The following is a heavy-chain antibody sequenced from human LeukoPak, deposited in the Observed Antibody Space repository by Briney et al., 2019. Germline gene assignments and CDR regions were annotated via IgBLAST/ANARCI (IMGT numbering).Heavy chain of an antibody. CDR2: LYHSGRT. CDR1: GYSISSVYY. Sequence: SETLSLTCTVSGYSISSVYYWGWIRQPPGKGLEWIATLYHSGRTYYNPSLKSRVTISADTSKNQFSLKLTSVTAADTAVYYCARTYYDILTGENDAFDIWGQGTMVTVSS. D-gene: IGHD3-9*01. V-gene: IGHV4-38-2*02. CDR3: ARTYYDILTGENDAFDI. J-gene: IGHJ3*02.